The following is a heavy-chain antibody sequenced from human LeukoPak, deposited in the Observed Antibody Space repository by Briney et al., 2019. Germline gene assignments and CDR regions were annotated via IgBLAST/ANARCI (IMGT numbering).Heavy chain of an antibody. CDR1: GFTFSNYA. D-gene: IGHD6-13*01. Sequence: GESLRLSCVTSGFTFSNYAMSWVRQAPGKGLEWVSAVSDGGGDTYYVDSVKGRFTISRDNSKNTLYLQMNSLRAEDTAVYYCARDPSYISSWAFDYWGQGTLVTVSS. CDR3: ARDPSYISSWAFDY. J-gene: IGHJ4*02. CDR2: VSDGGGDT. V-gene: IGHV3-23*01.